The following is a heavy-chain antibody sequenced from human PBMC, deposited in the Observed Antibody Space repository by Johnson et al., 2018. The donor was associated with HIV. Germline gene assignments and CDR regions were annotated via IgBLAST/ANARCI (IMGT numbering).Heavy chain of an antibody. V-gene: IGHV3-15*01. CDR1: GFTFSNAW. D-gene: IGHD1-7*01. CDR3: TTDTRLYNWNYVGLV. J-gene: IGHJ3*01. CDR2: IKSKTDGRTT. Sequence: EVQLLESGGGLVQPGGSLRLSCAASGFTFSNAWMSWVRQAPGKGLEWVGRIKSKTDGRTTDYAAPVKGRFTISRDDSKNTLSLQMNSLKTEDTAVYYCTTDTRLYNWNYVGLVWGQGTMLTVSS.